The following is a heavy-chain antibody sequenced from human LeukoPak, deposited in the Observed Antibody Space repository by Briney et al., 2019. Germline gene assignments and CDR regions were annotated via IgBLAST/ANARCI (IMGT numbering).Heavy chain of an antibody. CDR3: ARVMGRWRYAFDI. J-gene: IGHJ3*02. V-gene: IGHV3-74*01. Sequence: PGGSLRLSCAASGFTFSSYWMHWVRQAPGKGLVWVSRINSDGSSTSYADSVKGRFTISRDNAKNTLYLQMNSLRAEDTAVYYCARVMGRWRYAFDIWGQGTMVTVSS. CDR2: INSDGSST. D-gene: IGHD2-21*01. CDR1: GFTFSSYW.